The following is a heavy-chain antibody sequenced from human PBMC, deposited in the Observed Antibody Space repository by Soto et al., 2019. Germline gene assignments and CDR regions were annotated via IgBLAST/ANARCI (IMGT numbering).Heavy chain of an antibody. V-gene: IGHV3-30-3*01. Sequence: GGSLRLSCAASGFTFSSYAMHWVRQAPGKGLEWVAVISYDGSNKYYADSVKGRFTISRDNSKNTLYLQMNSLRAEDTAVYYCARDTELWSYGYYCYVMDVWGQGTTVTGSS. J-gene: IGHJ6*02. CDR3: ARDTELWSYGYYCYVMDV. CDR2: ISYDGSNK. CDR1: GFTFSSYA. D-gene: IGHD5-18*01.